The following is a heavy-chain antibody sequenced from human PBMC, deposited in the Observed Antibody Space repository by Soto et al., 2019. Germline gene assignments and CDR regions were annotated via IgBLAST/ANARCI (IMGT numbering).Heavy chain of an antibody. CDR1: GFTVSNNY. Sequence: EVQLVESGGGLIQPGGSLRLSCAVSGFTVSNNYMSWVRQAPGKGLEGVSVIYSGGYTAYGDSVKGRFTISRDNSKNTLILKMKAEAAGDPAVYFCEPLRGGGGYWGQGTLVTVSS. J-gene: IGHJ4*02. V-gene: IGHV3-53*01. D-gene: IGHD3-10*01. CDR3: EPLRGGGGY. CDR2: IYSGGYT.